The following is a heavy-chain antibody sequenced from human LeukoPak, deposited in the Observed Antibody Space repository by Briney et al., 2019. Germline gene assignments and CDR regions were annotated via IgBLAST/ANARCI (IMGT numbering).Heavy chain of an antibody. J-gene: IGHJ4*02. CDR2: MYYSGST. CDR3: ARSSTGSYFDY. V-gene: IGHV4-59*01. Sequence: PSETLSLTCTVSGGSMSRYYWSWIRQPPGKGLEWIGYMYYSGSTKYNPSLKSRVTISVGTSKNQFSLKLSSVTAADTAVYYCARSSTGSYFDYWGQGTPVTVSS. CDR1: GGSMSRYY. D-gene: IGHD3-3*02.